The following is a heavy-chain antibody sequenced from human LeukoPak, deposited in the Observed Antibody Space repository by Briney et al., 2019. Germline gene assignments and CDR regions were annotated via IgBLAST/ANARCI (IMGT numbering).Heavy chain of an antibody. Sequence: GASVKVSCKASGYTFTGYYMHWVRQAPGQGLEWMGRISAYNGNTNYAQKLQGRVTMTTDASTSTAYMELRSLRSDDTAVYYCARDWDIVVVVAATPGYWGQGTLVTVSS. CDR3: ARDWDIVVVVAATPGY. V-gene: IGHV1-18*04. CDR1: GYTFTGYY. D-gene: IGHD2-15*01. CDR2: ISAYNGNT. J-gene: IGHJ4*02.